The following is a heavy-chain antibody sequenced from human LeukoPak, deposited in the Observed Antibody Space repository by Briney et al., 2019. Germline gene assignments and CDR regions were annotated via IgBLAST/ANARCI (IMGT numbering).Heavy chain of an antibody. V-gene: IGHV3-30*03. J-gene: IGHJ4*02. CDR2: ISYDGSNK. D-gene: IGHD6-13*01. Sequence: GGSLRLSCAASGFTFSSYGMHWVRQAPGKGLEWVAVISYDGSNKYYADSVKGRFTISRDNSKNTLYLQMNSLRAEDTAVYYCATTGGAAAPGPKQLPVYYFDYWGQGTLVTVSS. CDR1: GFTFSSYG. CDR3: ATTGGAAAPGPKQLPVYYFDY.